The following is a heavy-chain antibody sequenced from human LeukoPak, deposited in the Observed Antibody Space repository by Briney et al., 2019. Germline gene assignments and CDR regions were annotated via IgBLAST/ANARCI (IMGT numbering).Heavy chain of an antibody. Sequence: GGSLRLSCAASGFTFSSYSMNWDRQAPGKGLEWVSSISSSSSYIYYADSVKGRFTISRDNAKNSLYLQMNSLRAEDTAVYYCAREGDCSGSSCYSWDYYYYGMDVWGQGTTVTVSS. CDR3: AREGDCSGSSCYSWDYYYYGMDV. D-gene: IGHD2-15*01. CDR2: ISSSSSYI. J-gene: IGHJ6*02. V-gene: IGHV3-21*01. CDR1: GFTFSSYS.